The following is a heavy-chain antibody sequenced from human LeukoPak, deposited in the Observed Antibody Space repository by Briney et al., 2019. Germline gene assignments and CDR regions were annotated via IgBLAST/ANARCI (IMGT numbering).Heavy chain of an antibody. V-gene: IGHV1-69*13. D-gene: IGHD6-6*01. CDR1: GGTFSSYA. Sequence: SVKVSCKASGGTFSSYAISWVRQAPGQGLEWMGGIIPIFGTANYAQKFQGRVTITADESTSTAYMELSSLRSEDTAVYYCARVISSSSGDAFDIWGQGTMVTVSS. CDR3: ARVISSSSGDAFDI. J-gene: IGHJ3*02. CDR2: IIPIFGTA.